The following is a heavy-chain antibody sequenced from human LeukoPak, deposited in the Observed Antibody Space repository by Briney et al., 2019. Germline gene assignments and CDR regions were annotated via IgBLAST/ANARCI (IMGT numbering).Heavy chain of an antibody. Sequence: PEGSLRLSCAASGFTFSTYSMHWVRQAPGKGLEWLAFIRYDGNNKDFADSVKGRFTISRDNSKNTLYLQMNSLRAEDTAVYYCAKDQGEQQLVRDYFDYWGQGTLVTVSS. CDR3: AKDQGEQQLVRDYFDY. CDR2: IRYDGNNK. CDR1: GFTFSTYS. D-gene: IGHD6-13*01. J-gene: IGHJ4*02. V-gene: IGHV3-30*02.